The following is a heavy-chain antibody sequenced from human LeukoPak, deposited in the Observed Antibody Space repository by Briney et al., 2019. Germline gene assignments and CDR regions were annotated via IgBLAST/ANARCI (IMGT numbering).Heavy chain of an antibody. J-gene: IGHJ4*02. CDR3: ARWKYVDYERTFDY. CDR2: IYTSGGT. V-gene: IGHV4-4*07. CDR1: GGSISNYY. Sequence: SETLSLTCTVSGGSISNYYWSWIRQSAGKGLEWIGRIYTSGGTNYNPSLKSRVTISVDTSKNQFSLKLTSATAADTAIYYCARWKYVDYERTFDYWGQGILVTVSS. D-gene: IGHD4-17*01.